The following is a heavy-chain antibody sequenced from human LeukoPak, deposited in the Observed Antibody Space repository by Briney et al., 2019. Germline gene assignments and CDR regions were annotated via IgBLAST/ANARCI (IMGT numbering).Heavy chain of an antibody. CDR3: ARRHLGYCSGGSCSTMYYGMDV. CDR1: GGSISSSSYY. J-gene: IGHJ6*02. CDR2: IYYSGST. V-gene: IGHV4-39*01. Sequence: PSETLSLTCTVSGGSISSSSYYWGWIRQPPGKGLEWIGRIYYSGSTYYNPSLKSRVTISVDTSKNQFSLKLTSVTAADTAVYYCARRHLGYCSGGSCSTMYYGMDVWGQGTTVTVSS. D-gene: IGHD2-15*01.